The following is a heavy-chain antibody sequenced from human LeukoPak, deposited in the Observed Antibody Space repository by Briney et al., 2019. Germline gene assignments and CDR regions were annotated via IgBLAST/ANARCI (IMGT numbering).Heavy chain of an antibody. V-gene: IGHV3-23*01. D-gene: IGHD3-9*01. J-gene: IGHJ4*02. CDR1: GFTFSSYA. CDR3: ASPGYDILTPLDY. CDR2: ISGSGGST. Sequence: GGPLRLSCAASGFTFSSYAMSWVRQAPGKGLEWVSAISGSGGSTYYADSVKGRFTISGDNSKNTLYLQMNSLRAEDTAVYYCASPGYDILTPLDYWGQGTLVTVSS.